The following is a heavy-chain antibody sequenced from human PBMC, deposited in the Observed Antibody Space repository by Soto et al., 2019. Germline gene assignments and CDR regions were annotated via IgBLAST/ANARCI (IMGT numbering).Heavy chain of an antibody. CDR2: IDHDGGTR. V-gene: IGHV3-7*05. D-gene: IGHD1-26*01. CDR1: GFSFSTYW. J-gene: IGHJ4*02. Sequence: GGSQILSCAASGFSFSTYWMNWVRQAPGKGLEWVANIDHDGGTRGYVASVKGRFTISRDNAKNSLYLQMNSLGVDDTALYYCASDLYSGTSDYWGQGTLVTVSS. CDR3: ASDLYSGTSDY.